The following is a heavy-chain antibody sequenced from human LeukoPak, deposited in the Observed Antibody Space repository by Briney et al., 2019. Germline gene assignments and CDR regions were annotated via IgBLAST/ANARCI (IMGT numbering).Heavy chain of an antibody. V-gene: IGHV3-7*01. CDR1: GFTFSSYW. J-gene: IGHJ4*02. CDR3: ARVPPYGDYRGDSQPADY. Sequence: PGGSLRLSCAASGFTFSSYWMSWVRRAPGKGLEWVANIKQDGSGKYYVDSVKGRFTISRDNAKNSLYLQMNSLRAEDTAVYYCARVPPYGDYRGDSQPADYWGQGTLVTVSS. D-gene: IGHD4-17*01. CDR2: IKQDGSGK.